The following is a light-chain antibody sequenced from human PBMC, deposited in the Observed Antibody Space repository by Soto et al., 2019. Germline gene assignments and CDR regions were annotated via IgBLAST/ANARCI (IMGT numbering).Light chain of an antibody. J-gene: IGLJ1*01. V-gene: IGLV1-40*01. CDR3: QSYDSSLIV. CDR1: SSNIGAGYD. Sequence: QSVLTQPPSVSGAPGQRVTISCTGSSSNIGAGYDVHWYQQLPGTAPKLLIYGNSNRPSGVPDRFSGSKSGTSASLAITGRQAEDEADYYCQSYDSSLIVFGTGTKLTVL. CDR2: GNS.